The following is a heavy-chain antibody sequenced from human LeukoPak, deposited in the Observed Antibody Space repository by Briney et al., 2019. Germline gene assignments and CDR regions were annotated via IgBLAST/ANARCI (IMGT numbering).Heavy chain of an antibody. CDR3: AKDSLTVADPEEY. D-gene: IGHD6-19*01. V-gene: IGHV3-23*01. CDR1: GFAFSSYA. Sequence: GGSLRLSCAASGFAFSSYAMSWVRQAPGKGLEWVSAISGSGGSTYYADSVKGRFTISKDNSKNTLYLQMNSLRAEDTAVYYSAKDSLTVADPEEYWGQGTLVTVSS. J-gene: IGHJ4*02. CDR2: ISGSGGST.